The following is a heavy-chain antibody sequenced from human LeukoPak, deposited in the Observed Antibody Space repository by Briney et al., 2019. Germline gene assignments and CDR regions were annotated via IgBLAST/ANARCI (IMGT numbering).Heavy chain of an antibody. Sequence: GSLRLSCAASGFTFSSYAMSWVRQAPGKGLEWVSLISGDGGTTSYADSVKGRFTISRDNSENSLNLQMKSLRSEDTALYYCAKARRSGTHYSDFDFWGQGTLVTVSS. V-gene: IGHV3-43*02. J-gene: IGHJ4*02. CDR2: ISGDGGTT. CDR3: AKARRSGTHYSDFDF. CDR1: GFTFSSYA. D-gene: IGHD1-26*01.